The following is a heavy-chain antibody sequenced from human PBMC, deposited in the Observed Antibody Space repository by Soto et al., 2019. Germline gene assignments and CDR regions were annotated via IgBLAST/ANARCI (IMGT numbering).Heavy chain of an antibody. J-gene: IGHJ4*02. V-gene: IGHV6-1*01. CDR1: GYSVSSNSAA. Sequence: SQTLSLTCVISGYSVSSNSAAWNWIIQSPSRGLEWLGRTYYRSKWYNDYAVSVKSRITINPDTSKNQFSLQLNSVTPEDTAVYYCASAGYSSGWYQGYYFDYWEQGTRVTVSS. CDR2: TYYRSKWYN. D-gene: IGHD6-19*01. CDR3: ASAGYSSGWYQGYYFDY.